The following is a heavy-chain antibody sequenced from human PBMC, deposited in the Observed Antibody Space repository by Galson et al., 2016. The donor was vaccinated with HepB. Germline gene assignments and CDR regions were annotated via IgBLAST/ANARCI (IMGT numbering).Heavy chain of an antibody. CDR3: ARDRSSGSGSFGY. CDR2: IYHSGST. CDR1: GGPISSGGYY. Sequence: QVQLQESGPGLVEPSETLSLTCTVSGGPISSGGYYWSWSRPHPGKGLEWIGYIYHSGSTYYNPSLKSRVTISVDTSKNQFSLKLSSVTASDTAVYFCARDRSSGSGSFGYWGQGTLVTVSS. D-gene: IGHD3-10*01. V-gene: IGHV4-31*03. J-gene: IGHJ4*02.